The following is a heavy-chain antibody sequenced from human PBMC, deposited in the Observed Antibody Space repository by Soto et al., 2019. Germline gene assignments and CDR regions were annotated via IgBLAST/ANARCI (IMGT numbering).Heavy chain of an antibody. CDR3: VRATYFSDTSGYTRCLDY. D-gene: IGHD3-22*01. CDR2: SRDKPRVYST. Sequence: SLRGSCSGSGFTLIEHYIDRVRQAPGKCLEWVGRSRDKPRVYSTAYAASVKGRFTTSRDESKNSAYLQMNSLKTEDTAVYYCVRATYFSDTSGYTRCLDYWGQGTLVTVSS. J-gene: IGHJ4*02. V-gene: IGHV3-72*01. CDR1: GFTLIEHY.